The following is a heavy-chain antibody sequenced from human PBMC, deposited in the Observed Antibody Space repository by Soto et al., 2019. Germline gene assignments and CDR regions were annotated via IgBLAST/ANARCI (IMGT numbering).Heavy chain of an antibody. CDR3: ARGDYGGNSVAGYYYYGMDV. J-gene: IGHJ6*02. CDR2: IIPIFGTA. D-gene: IGHD4-17*01. V-gene: IGHV1-69*13. Sequence: ASVKVSCKASGGTFSSYAISWVRQAPGQGLEWMGGIIPIFGTANYAQKFQGRVTITADESTSTAYMELSSLRSEDTAVYYCARGDYGGNSVAGYYYYGMDVWGQVTKVTVSS. CDR1: GGTFSSYA.